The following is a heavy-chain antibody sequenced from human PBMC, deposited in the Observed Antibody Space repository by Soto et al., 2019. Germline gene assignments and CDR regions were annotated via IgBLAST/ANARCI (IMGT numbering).Heavy chain of an antibody. D-gene: IGHD3-10*01. CDR3: AKCSSRWFGEFDFDY. J-gene: IGHJ4*02. Sequence: SGGSLRLSCAASGFTFSSYAMSWVRQAPGKGLEWVSAISGSGGSTYYADSVKGRFTISRDNSKNTLYLQMNSLRAEDTAVYYCAKCSSRWFGEFDFDYWGQGTLVTVSS. V-gene: IGHV3-23*01. CDR2: ISGSGGST. CDR1: GFTFSSYA.